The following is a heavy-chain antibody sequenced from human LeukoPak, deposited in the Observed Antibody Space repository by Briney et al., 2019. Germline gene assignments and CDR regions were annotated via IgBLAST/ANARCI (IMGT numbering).Heavy chain of an antibody. CDR2: INHSGST. D-gene: IGHD6-13*01. CDR3: ARDVIAAAGTEAFDY. J-gene: IGHJ4*02. CDR1: GGSFSGYY. Sequence: PSETLPLTCAVYGGSFSGYYWSWIRQPPGKGLEWIGEINHSGSTNYNPSLKSRVTISVDTSKNQFSLKLSSVTAADTAVYYCARDVIAAAGTEAFDYWGQGTLVTVSS. V-gene: IGHV4-34*01.